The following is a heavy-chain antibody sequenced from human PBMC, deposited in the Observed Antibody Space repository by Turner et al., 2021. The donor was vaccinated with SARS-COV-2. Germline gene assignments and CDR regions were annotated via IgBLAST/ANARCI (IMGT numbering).Heavy chain of an antibody. Sequence: EVQLLESGGGLVQPGGSLRLSCAASGFTFSSYAMNWVRQFPGKGLEWVSAISGSGRNTYYADSAKGRFTISRDDSRNTLYLQMNSLRAEDTAVYHCAKDILRSTFKYYYYGMDVWGQGTTVTVSS. CDR3: AKDILRSTFKYYYYGMDV. J-gene: IGHJ6*02. CDR1: GFTFSSYA. CDR2: ISGSGRNT. D-gene: IGHD1-1*01. V-gene: IGHV3-23*01.